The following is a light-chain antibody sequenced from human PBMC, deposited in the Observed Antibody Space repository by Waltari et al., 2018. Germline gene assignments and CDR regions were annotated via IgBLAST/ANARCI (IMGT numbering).Light chain of an antibody. V-gene: IGKV3-20*01. J-gene: IGKJ2*03. CDR3: QQYAGAPYS. CDR1: QTVSNSY. CDR2: GVS. Sequence: EILLTQSPGTLSLSPGERATLSCRASQTVSNSYLAWYQQQPGQAPRLLIYGVSRRATGIPDRVTGSGSGTDFSLTISGREPEDFAVYYCQQYAGAPYSFGQGTKLEIK.